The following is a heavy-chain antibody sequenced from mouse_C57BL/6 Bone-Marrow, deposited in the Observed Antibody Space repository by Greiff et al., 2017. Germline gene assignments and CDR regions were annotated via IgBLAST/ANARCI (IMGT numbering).Heavy chain of an antibody. D-gene: IGHD2-4*01. CDR3: ARGGYDYDSYAMDY. Sequence: EVQLQQSVAELVRPGASVKLSCTASGFNIKNTYMPWVKQRPEQGLEWIGRIDPANGNTKYAPKFQGKATITADTSSNTTYLQLSSLTSEDTAIYYCARGGYDYDSYAMDYWGQGTSVTVSS. J-gene: IGHJ4*01. V-gene: IGHV14-3*01. CDR1: GFNIKNTY. CDR2: IDPANGNT.